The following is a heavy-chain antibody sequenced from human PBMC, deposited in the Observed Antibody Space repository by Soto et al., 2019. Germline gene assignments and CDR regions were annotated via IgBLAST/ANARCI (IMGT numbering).Heavy chain of an antibody. D-gene: IGHD5-12*01. CDR2: ISTYNGDT. J-gene: IGHJ6*02. CDR3: AREGVAPYYYYGMDV. CDR1: GYTFTRSG. Sequence: QVQLVQSGAAVNKPGASVKVSCKASGYTFTRSGISWVRQAPGQGLEWMGWISTYNGDTNYAQTFQGRVTMTTDTSTSTVHMEGRSLRSDDTAVYYCAREGVAPYYYYGMDVWGQGTPVTVSS. V-gene: IGHV1-18*01.